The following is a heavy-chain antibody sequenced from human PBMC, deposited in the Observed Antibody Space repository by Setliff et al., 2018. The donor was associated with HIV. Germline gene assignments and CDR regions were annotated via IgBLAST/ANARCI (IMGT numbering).Heavy chain of an antibody. D-gene: IGHD3-16*01. J-gene: IGHJ4*02. Sequence: PGGSLRLSCATSTFTFDSFSMTWVRQAPGKGLEWVANINPDGSHRDYVDSVKGRFTSSRDNAKNSRYLQMNSLRAEDTAVYYCARDRAYASFDYWGQGALVTVSS. CDR3: ARDRAYASFDY. CDR1: TFTFDSFS. V-gene: IGHV3-7*03. CDR2: INPDGSHR.